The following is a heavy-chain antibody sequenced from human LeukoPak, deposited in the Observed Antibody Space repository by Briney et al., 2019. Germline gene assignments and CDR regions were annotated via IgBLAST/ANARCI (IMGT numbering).Heavy chain of an antibody. Sequence: GGSLRLSCAASGFTFSFYSMNWVRQTPGKGLEWVSSISRDSSYIYYADSVKGRFTISRDNAKNSLYLQMNSLRDEDTAVYYCARDRSGGTHAFDIWGQGTMVTVSS. CDR2: ISRDSSYI. CDR1: GFTFSFYS. V-gene: IGHV3-21*01. CDR3: ARDRSGGTHAFDI. J-gene: IGHJ3*02. D-gene: IGHD2-15*01.